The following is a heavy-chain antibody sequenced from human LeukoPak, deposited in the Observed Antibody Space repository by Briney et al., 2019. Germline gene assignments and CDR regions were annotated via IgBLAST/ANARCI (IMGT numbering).Heavy chain of an antibody. V-gene: IGHV1-2*02. CDR3: AREALGYCSGGSSDSGALDI. D-gene: IGHD2-15*01. CDR1: GYTFTGYY. J-gene: IGHJ3*02. CDR2: INPNSGGT. Sequence: GASVKVSCKASGYTFTGYYMHWVRQAPGQGLEWMGWINPNSGGTNYAQKFQGRVTMTRDTSISTAYVELSRLRSDDTAVYYCAREALGYCSGGSSDSGALDIWGQGTMVIVSS.